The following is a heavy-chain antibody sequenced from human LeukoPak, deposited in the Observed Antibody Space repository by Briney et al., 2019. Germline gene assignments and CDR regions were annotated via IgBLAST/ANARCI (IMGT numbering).Heavy chain of an antibody. D-gene: IGHD6-13*01. CDR1: GFTFSSYA. CDR2: ISGSGGSS. CDR3: AKALEQETVIALDS. J-gene: IGHJ4*02. V-gene: IGHV3-23*01. Sequence: GGSLRLSCAASGFTFSSYAMSWVRQAPGKGLEWVSAISGSGGSSYYADSVKGRFTISRDNSKNTLYLQMNSLRAEDTAVYYCAKALEQETVIALDSWGQGTLVTVSS.